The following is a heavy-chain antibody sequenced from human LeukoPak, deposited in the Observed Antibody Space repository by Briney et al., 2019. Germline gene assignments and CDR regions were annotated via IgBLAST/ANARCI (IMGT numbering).Heavy chain of an antibody. CDR2: INPNSGGT. V-gene: IGHV1-2*02. D-gene: IGHD3-9*01. J-gene: IGHJ6*02. CDR3: ARDTLRYFDWLEMYSYYYYGMDV. Sequence: GASVKVSCKASGYTFTGYYMHWVRQAPGQGLEWMGWINPNSGGTNYAQKFQGRVTMTRDTSISTAYMELSRLRSDDTAVYYCARDTLRYFDWLEMYSYYYYGMDVWGQGTTVTVSS. CDR1: GYTFTGYY.